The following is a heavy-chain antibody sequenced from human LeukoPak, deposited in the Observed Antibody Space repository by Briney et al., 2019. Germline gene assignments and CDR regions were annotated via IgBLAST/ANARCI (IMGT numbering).Heavy chain of an antibody. CDR2: ISGSGST. CDR1: GFTFSNYA. Sequence: GGSLRLSCAGSGFTFSNYAMSWVRQAPGKGLEWVSAISGSGSTYYADSVKGRFSISRDDSKSTLYLQMNSLRAGDTAIYYCAKGLIAAVDAAFDCWGQGTLVTVSS. J-gene: IGHJ4*02. D-gene: IGHD6-13*01. CDR3: AKGLIAAVDAAFDC. V-gene: IGHV3-23*01.